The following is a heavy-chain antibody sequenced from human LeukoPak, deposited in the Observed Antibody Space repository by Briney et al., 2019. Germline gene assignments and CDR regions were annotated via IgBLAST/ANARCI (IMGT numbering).Heavy chain of an antibody. CDR3: ARQGFGSGSPPSYNWFDP. CDR1: GGSISSYY. CDR2: IYYSGST. Sequence: PSETLSLTCTVSGGSISSYYWSWIRQPPGKGLEWIGYIYYSGSTNYNPSLKSRVTISVDTSKNQFSLKLSSVTAADTAVYYCARQGFGSGSPPSYNWFDPWGQGTLVTVSS. V-gene: IGHV4-59*08. J-gene: IGHJ5*02. D-gene: IGHD1-26*01.